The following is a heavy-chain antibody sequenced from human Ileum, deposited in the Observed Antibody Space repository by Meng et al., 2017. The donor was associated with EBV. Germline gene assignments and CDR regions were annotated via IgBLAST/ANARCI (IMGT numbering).Heavy chain of an antibody. D-gene: IGHD4-17*01. CDR2: ICYTDYT. V-gene: IGHV4-39*05. CDR3: AMGPDYAKTGY. J-gene: IGHJ4*02. CDR1: GGSISSSNYC. Sequence: LLHQGSGPVMVKPSEPPSSTCSVSGGSISSSNYCWGWIRQPPGKGLEWIQSICYTDYTYYNPSLKSRVTISADKSKNQFSLRLNSLTAADTAVYYCAMGPDYAKTGYWGQGTLVTVSS.